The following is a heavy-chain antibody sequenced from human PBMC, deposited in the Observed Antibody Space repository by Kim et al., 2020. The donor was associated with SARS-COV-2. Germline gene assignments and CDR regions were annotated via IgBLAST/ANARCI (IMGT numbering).Heavy chain of an antibody. CDR2: ISHTETDK. D-gene: IGHD6-19*01. V-gene: IGHV3-30-3*01. Sequence: GGSLRLSCAASGFTFSTYPMHWVRQAPGKGLEWVSFISHTETDKYYVDSVKGRFTISRDNSKNTLYLQMNSLRAEDSAVYYCASANGDYVSGWYIFDYWGQGTQVTVSS. CDR1: GFTFSTYP. J-gene: IGHJ4*02. CDR3: ASANGDYVSGWYIFDY.